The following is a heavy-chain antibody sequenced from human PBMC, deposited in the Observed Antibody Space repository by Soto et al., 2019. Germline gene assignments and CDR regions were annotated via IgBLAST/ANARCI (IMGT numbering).Heavy chain of an antibody. V-gene: IGHV1-69*13. Sequence: ASVKVSCKASGGTFSSYAISWVRQAPGQGLEWMGGIIPIFGTANYAQKFQGRVTITADESTSTAYMELNSLGAEDRAVYYGGKTAVGATDAFDIWGQGTMVTVSS. CDR3: GKTAVGATDAFDI. CDR1: GGTFSSYA. CDR2: IIPIFGTA. J-gene: IGHJ3*02. D-gene: IGHD1-26*01.